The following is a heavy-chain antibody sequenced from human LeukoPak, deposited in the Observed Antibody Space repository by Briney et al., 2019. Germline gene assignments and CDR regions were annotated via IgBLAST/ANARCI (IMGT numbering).Heavy chain of an antibody. CDR1: GASVSSYY. CDR2: IYYSGST. Sequence: PSETLSLTCTVSGASVSSYYWSWIRQPPGKGLEWIGYIYYSGSTNYNPSLKSRVTISVDTSKNQFPLKLSSVTAADTAMYYCARALLWFGKFFPFDYWGQGTLVTVSS. J-gene: IGHJ4*02. V-gene: IGHV4-59*02. D-gene: IGHD3-10*01. CDR3: ARALLWFGKFFPFDY.